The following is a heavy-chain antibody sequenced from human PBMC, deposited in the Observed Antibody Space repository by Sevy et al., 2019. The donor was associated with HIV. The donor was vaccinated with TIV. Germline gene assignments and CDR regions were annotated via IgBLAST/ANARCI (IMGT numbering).Heavy chain of an antibody. CDR2: MKQDGSEK. J-gene: IGHJ4*02. CDR3: GGGGGGGYSYSLDS. D-gene: IGHD5-18*01. V-gene: IGHV3-7*04. Sequence: GGSLRLSCAASGFTFSTYWMSWVRQAPGKGLEWVATMKQDGSEKDYVDSVKGRFTISRDNAKNSLYLQMNGLRGEDRVVYYWGGGGGGGYSYSLDSWGQGTLVTVSS. CDR1: GFTFSTYW.